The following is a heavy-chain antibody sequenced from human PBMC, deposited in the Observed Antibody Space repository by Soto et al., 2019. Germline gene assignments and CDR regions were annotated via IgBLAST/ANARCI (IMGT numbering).Heavy chain of an antibody. J-gene: IGHJ4*02. CDR1: GFTVSSNY. D-gene: IGHD6-19*01. Sequence: GGSLRLSCAASGFTVSSNYMSWVRQAPGKGLEWVSVIYSGGSTYYADSVKGRITISRDNSKNTLYLQMNSLRAEDTAVYYCARGSVAGSGVEFDYWGQGTLVTVSS. CDR2: IYSGGST. CDR3: ARGSVAGSGVEFDY. V-gene: IGHV3-53*01.